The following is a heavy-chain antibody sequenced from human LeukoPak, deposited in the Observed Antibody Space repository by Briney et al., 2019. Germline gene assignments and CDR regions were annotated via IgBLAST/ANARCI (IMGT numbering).Heavy chain of an antibody. D-gene: IGHD2-21*01. Sequence: HPGGSLTLPCVVSGFTFSSYDMNCVRHAPAKGLEWVSYITSSGSDTNYTHSVKRRFTISRDNAKNALSLNINTVRAEDAAVFYCARVTEPRKCGNCYFDYWGQGTLVTVSS. CDR1: GFTFSSYD. CDR3: ARVTEPRKCGNCYFDY. CDR2: ITSSGSDT. J-gene: IGHJ4*02. V-gene: IGHV3-48*03.